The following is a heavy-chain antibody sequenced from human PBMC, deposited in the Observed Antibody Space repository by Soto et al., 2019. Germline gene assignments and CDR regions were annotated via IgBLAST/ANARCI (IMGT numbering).Heavy chain of an antibody. D-gene: IGHD3-22*01. J-gene: IGHJ4*02. CDR2: IIPIFGTA. Sequence: ASVKVSCKASGGTFSSYAISWVRQAPGQGLEWMGGIIPIFGTANYAQKFQGRVTITADESTSTAYMELSSLRSEDTAVYYCARDRENYYDSSGYYYFTKFDYWGQGTLVTVSS. V-gene: IGHV1-69*13. CDR3: ARDRENYYDSSGYYYFTKFDY. CDR1: GGTFSSYA.